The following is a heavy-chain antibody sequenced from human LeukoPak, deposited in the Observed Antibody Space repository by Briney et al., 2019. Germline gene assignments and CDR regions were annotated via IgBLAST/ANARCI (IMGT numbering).Heavy chain of an antibody. J-gene: IGHJ6*03. CDR2: INPSGGST. CDR1: GYTFTSYY. D-gene: IGHD3-22*01. CDR3: ARDSTYYYDSSGLDYYYYYMDV. V-gene: IGHV1-46*01. Sequence: ASVKVSCKASGYTFTSYYMHWVRQAPGQGLEWMGIINPSGGSTSYAQKFQGRVTMTRDMSTSTVYMELSSLRSEDTAVYYCARDSTYYYDSSGLDYYYYYMDVWGKGTTVTASS.